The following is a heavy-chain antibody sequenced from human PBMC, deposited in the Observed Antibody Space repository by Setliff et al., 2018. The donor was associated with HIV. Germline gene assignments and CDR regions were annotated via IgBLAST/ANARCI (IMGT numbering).Heavy chain of an antibody. Sequence: HPGGSLRLSCVASGFTFSNFAMHWVRQAPGKGLEWLTFIRYDGTNEYYADSVQGRFTISRDNSKNTLYLQINSLRPDDTAIYYCAKDTPQGAAIDLWGQGTLVTV. CDR3: AKDTPQGAAIDL. CDR2: IRYDGTNE. D-gene: IGHD3-16*01. V-gene: IGHV3-30*02. J-gene: IGHJ4*02. CDR1: GFTFSNFA.